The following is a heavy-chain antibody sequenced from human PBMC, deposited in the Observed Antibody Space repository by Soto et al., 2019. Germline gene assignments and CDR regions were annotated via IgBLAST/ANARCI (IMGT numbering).Heavy chain of an antibody. V-gene: IGHV4-30-2*01. J-gene: IGHJ4*02. D-gene: IGHD6-6*01. CDR2: IYHSGST. Sequence: SETLSLTCAVSGGSISSGGYSWSWIRQPPGKGLEWIGYIYHSGSTNYNPSLKSRVTISVDKSKNQFSLKLSSVTAADTAVYYCARVSSIAARPYFDYWGQGTLVTVSS. CDR3: ARVSSIAARPYFDY. CDR1: GGSISSGGYS.